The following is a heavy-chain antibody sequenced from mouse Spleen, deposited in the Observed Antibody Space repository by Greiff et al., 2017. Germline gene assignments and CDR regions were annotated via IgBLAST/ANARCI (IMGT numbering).Heavy chain of an antibody. Sequence: EVQLQQSGPELVKPGASVKMSCKASGYTFTDYNMHWVKRSHGKSLEWIGYINPNNGGTSYNQKFKGKATLTVNKSSSTAYMELRSLTSEDSAVYYCARDYGYGDYAMDYWGQGTSVTVSS. J-gene: IGHJ4*01. D-gene: IGHD1-2*01. V-gene: IGHV1-22*01. CDR2: INPNNGGT. CDR1: GYTFTDYN. CDR3: ARDYGYGDYAMDY.